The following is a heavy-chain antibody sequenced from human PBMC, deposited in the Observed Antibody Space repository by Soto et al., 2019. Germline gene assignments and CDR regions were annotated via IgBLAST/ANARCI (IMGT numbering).Heavy chain of an antibody. J-gene: IGHJ6*02. V-gene: IGHV3-30*18. D-gene: IGHD3-10*01. CDR1: GFTFSSYG. CDR3: AKDRGPQSLLGGMDV. Sequence: GGSLRLSCAASGFTFSSYGMHWVRQAPGKGLEWVAVISYDGSNKYYADSVKGRFTISRDNSKNTLYLQMNTLRAEDTAVYYCAKDRGPQSLLGGMDVWGQGTTVTVSS. CDR2: ISYDGSNK.